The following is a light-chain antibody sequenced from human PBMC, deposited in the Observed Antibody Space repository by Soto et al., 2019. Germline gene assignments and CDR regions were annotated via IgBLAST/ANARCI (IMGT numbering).Light chain of an antibody. CDR3: QQYVSWT. CDR1: QSISSSF. Sequence: EIVLTQSPGTLSLSPGESATLSCRASQSISSSFLAWYQQKPSQAPRLLIYGASSRATGIPDRFSGSGSGTDFILTISRLEPEDSAIYYCQQYVSWTFGQGTKVEIK. J-gene: IGKJ1*01. CDR2: GAS. V-gene: IGKV3-20*01.